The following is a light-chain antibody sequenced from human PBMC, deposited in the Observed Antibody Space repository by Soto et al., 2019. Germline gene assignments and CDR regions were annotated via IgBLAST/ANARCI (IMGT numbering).Light chain of an antibody. V-gene: IGLV2-14*01. CDR1: SSDVGGYNY. CDR3: SSYTSSSTLYVV. J-gene: IGLJ2*01. Sequence: QSALTQPASVSGSPGQSITISCTGTSSDVGGYNYVSWYQQHPGKDPKLMIYDVSNRPSGVSNRFSGSKSGNTASLTISGLQAEDEADYYCSSYTSSSTLYVVFGGGTKLTVL. CDR2: DVS.